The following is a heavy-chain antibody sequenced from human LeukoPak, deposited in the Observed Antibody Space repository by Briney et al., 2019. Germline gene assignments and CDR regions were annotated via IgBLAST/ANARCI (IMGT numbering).Heavy chain of an antibody. J-gene: IGHJ3*02. CDR2: IYYSGST. CDR3: ARGVVSSGYPDACDI. Sequence: SETLSLTCTVSGGSISSSSYYWGWIRQPPGKGLEWIGSIYYSGSTYYNPSLKSRVTISVDTSKNQFSLKLSSVTAADTAVYYCARGVVSSGYPDACDIWGQGTMVTVSS. CDR1: GGSISSSSYY. V-gene: IGHV4-39*07. D-gene: IGHD3-22*01.